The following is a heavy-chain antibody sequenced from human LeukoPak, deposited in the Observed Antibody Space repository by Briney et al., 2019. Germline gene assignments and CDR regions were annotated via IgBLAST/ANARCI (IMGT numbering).Heavy chain of an antibody. CDR1: GYTFTGYG. J-gene: IGHJ5*02. Sequence: ASLRLSCTASGYTFTGYGISWVRQAPGQGLEWMGWISAYNRNTNYAQKLQGRVTMTTDTSTSTAYMQLRSLRSDDTAVYYSARGISSHHLNWFDPWGQGTLVTVSS. V-gene: IGHV1-18*01. CDR3: ARGISSHHLNWFDP. D-gene: IGHD3-3*02. CDR2: ISAYNRNT.